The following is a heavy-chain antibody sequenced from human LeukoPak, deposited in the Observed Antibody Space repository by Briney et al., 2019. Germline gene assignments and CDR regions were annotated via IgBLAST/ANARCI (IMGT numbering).Heavy chain of an antibody. Sequence: PGGFLRLSCAASGFTVTSNYMSWVRQAPGKGLEWVSVIYSGGVTYYADSVKGRFTISRDNRKNTLFLQMNSLRAEDTAVYYCAREFSGSDGFFDCWGQGTLVTVSS. CDR2: IYSGGVT. J-gene: IGHJ4*02. CDR3: AREFSGSDGFFDC. V-gene: IGHV3-66*02. D-gene: IGHD6-19*01. CDR1: GFTVTSNY.